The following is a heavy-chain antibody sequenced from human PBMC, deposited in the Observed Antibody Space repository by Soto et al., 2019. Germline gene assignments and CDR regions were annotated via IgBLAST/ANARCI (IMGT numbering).Heavy chain of an antibody. V-gene: IGHV3-30-3*01. J-gene: IGHJ4*02. CDR2: ISYDGTDK. CDR1: GFTFSSYA. D-gene: IGHD3-22*01. CDR3: AREYSMTVVGLDY. Sequence: PGGSLRLSCAASGFTFSSYAMHWVRQTPGKGLEWVALISYDGTDKYYTDSVKGRFTISRDNSKNTLYLQMNSLRAEDTSVYYCAREYSMTVVGLDYWGQGSLVTVSS.